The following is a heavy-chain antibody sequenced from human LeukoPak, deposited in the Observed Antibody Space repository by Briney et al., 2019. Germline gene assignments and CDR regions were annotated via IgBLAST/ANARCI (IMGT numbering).Heavy chain of an antibody. J-gene: IGHJ4*02. CDR3: AKDRNTGYSSGGYNFDY. D-gene: IGHD6-19*01. CDR1: GFTFSSYA. CDR2: ISGSGGST. Sequence: GGSLRLSCAASGFTFSSYAMSWVRQAPGKGLEWVSAISGSGGSTYYADSVKGRFTISRDNSKNTLYLQMNSLRAEDTAVYYCAKDRNTGYSSGGYNFDYWGQGTLVTVSS. V-gene: IGHV3-23*01.